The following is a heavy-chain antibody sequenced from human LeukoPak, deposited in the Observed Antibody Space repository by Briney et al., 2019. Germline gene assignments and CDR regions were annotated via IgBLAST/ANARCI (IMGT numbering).Heavy chain of an antibody. V-gene: IGHV3-30*18. CDR3: AKMMLGAHDGFDI. CDR1: GFSISSYG. CDR2: ISYDGGHK. Sequence: PGGSLRLSCAASGFSISSYGMHWVRQAPGKGLEWAAFISYDGGHKYYADSVKGRFTISRDNSKNTLYLQMNSLRTEDTAVYYCAKMMLGAHDGFDIWGQGTMVTVSS. J-gene: IGHJ3*02. D-gene: IGHD3-10*02.